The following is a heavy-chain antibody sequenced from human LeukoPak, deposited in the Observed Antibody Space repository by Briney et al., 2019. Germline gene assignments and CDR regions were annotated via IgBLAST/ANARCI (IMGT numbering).Heavy chain of an antibody. CDR2: IYSGGST. V-gene: IGHV3-66*01. J-gene: IGHJ4*02. Sequence: GGSLRLSCAASGFTVSSNYMSWVRQAPGKGLEWVSVIYSGGSTYYADSVKGRFTISRDNSKNTLYLQMNSLRAEDTAVYYCARDSGYYYGSGSNPLDYWGQGTLVTVSS. D-gene: IGHD3-10*01. CDR1: GFTVSSNY. CDR3: ARDSGYYYGSGSNPLDY.